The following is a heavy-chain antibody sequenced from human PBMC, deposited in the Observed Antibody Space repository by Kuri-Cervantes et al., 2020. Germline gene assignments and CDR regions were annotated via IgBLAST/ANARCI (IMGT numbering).Heavy chain of an antibody. D-gene: IGHD1-1*01. CDR2: ISSSSTI. Sequence: GGSLRLSCAASGFTFSDYYMNWVRQAPGKGLEWVSSISSSSTIYYADSVKGRFTISRDNAKNSLYLQMNSLRAEDTAVYYCAREYRYYYYYMDVWGKGTTVTVSS. CDR1: GFTFSDYY. CDR3: AREYRYYYYYMDV. J-gene: IGHJ6*03. V-gene: IGHV3-69-1*01.